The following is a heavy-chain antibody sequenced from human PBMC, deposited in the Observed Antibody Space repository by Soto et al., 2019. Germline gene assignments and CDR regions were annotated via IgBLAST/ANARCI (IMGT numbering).Heavy chain of an antibody. Sequence: QEQVVQSGPAMKEPGSSVKVSCRASGIMSSGYGFSWVRQAPGQGLEWVGRINPTLDSTQYAQNLQGRVSITVEKSTDTAYLEVTSLRLEDTAMYFCATMKRARLDSWGRGTVVTVSS. CDR1: GIMSSGYG. V-gene: IGHV1-69*09. J-gene: IGHJ4*02. D-gene: IGHD6-25*01. CDR3: ATMKRARLDS. CDR2: INPTLDST.